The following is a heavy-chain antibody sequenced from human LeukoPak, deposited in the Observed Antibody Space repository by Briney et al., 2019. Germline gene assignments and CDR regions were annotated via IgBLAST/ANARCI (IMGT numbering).Heavy chain of an antibody. V-gene: IGHV3-74*01. CDR1: GFTFSSYW. D-gene: IGHD5-18*01. J-gene: IGHJ4*02. CDR2: IDLDGTP. CDR3: VTGYPAMALGY. Sequence: GESLRLSCAASGFTFSSYWMHWVRQVPGRGLVWVPRIDLDGTPTYADSVRGRFTMSRDNAKNTVDLQMSSLRAEDTAVYYCVTGYPAMALGYWGQGTLVTVSS.